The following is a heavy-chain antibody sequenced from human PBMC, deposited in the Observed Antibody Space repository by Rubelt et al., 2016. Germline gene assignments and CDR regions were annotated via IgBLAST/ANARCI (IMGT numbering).Heavy chain of an antibody. V-gene: IGHV1-69*04. J-gene: IGHJ3*02. CDR3: AKDCEGGVAVAATGAFDI. D-gene: IGHD6-19*01. Sequence: QKFQGRVTITADKSTSTAYMELSSLRAEDTAVYYCAKDCEGGVAVAATGAFDIWGQGTMVTVSS.